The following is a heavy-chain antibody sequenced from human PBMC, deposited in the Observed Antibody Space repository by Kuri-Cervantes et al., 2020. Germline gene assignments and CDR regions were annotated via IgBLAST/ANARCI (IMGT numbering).Heavy chain of an antibody. CDR3: ARDLGSGNYPSWFDP. D-gene: IGHD3-10*01. Sequence: SETLSLTCTVSGGSVSSGSYYWSWIRQPPGKGLESIGYIYYTGSTSYKPSLKSRVTISVDTSKNQVSLKLSSVTAADTAVYYCARDLGSGNYPSWFDPWGQGTLVTVSS. CDR2: IYYTGST. CDR1: GGSVSSGSYY. V-gene: IGHV4-61*01. J-gene: IGHJ5*02.